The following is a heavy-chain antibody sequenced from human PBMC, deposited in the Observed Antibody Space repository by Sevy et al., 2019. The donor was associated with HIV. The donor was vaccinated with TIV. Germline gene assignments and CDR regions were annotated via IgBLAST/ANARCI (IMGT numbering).Heavy chain of an antibody. CDR3: AKVRGVAAADYQEYFQH. CDR1: GFAFQTFG. J-gene: IGHJ1*01. Sequence: GGSLRLSCSAFGFAFQTFGMHWVRQAPGKGPEWVVVISSDGINHNYADAVKGRFTTSRDNSKNTLYLQMNSLRAEDTAAYFCAKVRGVAAADYQEYFQHWGQGTLVTVSS. V-gene: IGHV3-30*18. D-gene: IGHD6-13*01. CDR2: ISSDGINH.